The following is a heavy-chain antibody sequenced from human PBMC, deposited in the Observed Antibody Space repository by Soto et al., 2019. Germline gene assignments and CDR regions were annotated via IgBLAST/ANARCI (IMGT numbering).Heavy chain of an antibody. CDR3: AKGPHSASGYYYMDV. D-gene: IGHD3-10*01. J-gene: IGHJ6*03. V-gene: IGHV1-18*01. Sequence: ASVKVSCKASGYTFTSYGISWVRQAPGQGLEWMGWISAYNGNTNYAQKLQGRVTMTTDTSTSTAYMELRSLTAGDTAVYYCAKGPHSASGYYYMDVWGKGTTVTVS. CDR2: ISAYNGNT. CDR1: GYTFTSYG.